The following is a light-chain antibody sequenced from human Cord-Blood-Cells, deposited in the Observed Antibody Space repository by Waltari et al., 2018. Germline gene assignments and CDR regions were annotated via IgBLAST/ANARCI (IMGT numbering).Light chain of an antibody. Sequence: DVVMTQSPLSLPVTLGQPASIPCRSSQILVHSDGNTYLTWFQQRPGQSPRRLIYKVSNRDSGVPDRFSGSGSGTDFTLKISRVEAEDVGVYYCMQGTHWPPNYLYTFGQGTKLEIK. CDR1: QILVHSDGNTY. J-gene: IGKJ2*01. V-gene: IGKV2-30*02. CDR2: KVS. CDR3: MQGTHWPPNYLYT.